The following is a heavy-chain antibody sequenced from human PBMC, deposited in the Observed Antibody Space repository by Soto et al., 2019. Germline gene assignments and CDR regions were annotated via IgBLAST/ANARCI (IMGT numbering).Heavy chain of an antibody. D-gene: IGHD2-8*01. Sequence: PSETLSLTCTVSGGSISSSSYYWGWIRQPPGKGLEWIGSIYYSGSTYYNPSLKSRVTISVDTSKNQFSLKLSSVTAADTAVYYCARHLYCTNGVCMKGFDYWGQGTLVTVSS. J-gene: IGHJ4*02. CDR1: GGSISSSSYY. CDR2: IYYSGST. CDR3: ARHLYCTNGVCMKGFDY. V-gene: IGHV4-39*01.